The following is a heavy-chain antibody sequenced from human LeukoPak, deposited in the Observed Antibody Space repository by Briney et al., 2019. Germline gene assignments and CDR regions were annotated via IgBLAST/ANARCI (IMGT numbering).Heavy chain of an antibody. J-gene: IGHJ3*02. V-gene: IGHV4-34*01. CDR1: GGSFSGYY. CDR3: AREGGGRAFDI. D-gene: IGHD4-23*01. CDR2: INHSGST. Sequence: SETLSLTCAVYGGSFSGYYWSWIRQPPGKGLEWVGEINHSGSTNYNPSLKSRVTISVDTSKNQFSLKLSSVTAADTAVYYCAREGGGRAFDIWGQGTMVTVSS.